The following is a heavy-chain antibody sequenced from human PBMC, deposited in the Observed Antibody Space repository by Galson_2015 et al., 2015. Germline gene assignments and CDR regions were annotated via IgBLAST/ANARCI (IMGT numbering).Heavy chain of an antibody. CDR1: GYSFTSYW. CDR2: IYPGDSDT. Sequence: QSGAEVKKPGESLKISCKGSGYSFTSYWIGWVRQMPGKGLEWMGIIYPGDSDTRYSPSFQGQVTISADKSISTAYLQWSSLKASDTAMYYCARHYYYGSGVQLAFDIWGQGTMVTVSS. J-gene: IGHJ3*02. V-gene: IGHV5-51*01. D-gene: IGHD3-10*01. CDR3: ARHYYYGSGVQLAFDI.